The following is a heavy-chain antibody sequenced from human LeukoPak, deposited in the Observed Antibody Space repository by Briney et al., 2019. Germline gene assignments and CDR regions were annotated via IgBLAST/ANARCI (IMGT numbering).Heavy chain of an antibody. J-gene: IGHJ6*02. V-gene: IGHV3-74*03. CDR3: TRDLRMDYYYVDYYYYGMDV. Sequence: PGGSLRLSCAASGSTLKTYWMNCVRQAPGKGLVWVARINGDGSSLTYADSVKGRFTVSRDNAKNTLYLQMNSLRAEDTAMYYCTRDLRMDYYYVDYYYYGMDVWGQGTTVTVSS. CDR2: INGDGSSL. D-gene: IGHD3-10*02. CDR1: GSTLKTYW.